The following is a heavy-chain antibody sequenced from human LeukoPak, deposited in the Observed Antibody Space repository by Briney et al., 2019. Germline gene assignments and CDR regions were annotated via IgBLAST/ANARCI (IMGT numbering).Heavy chain of an antibody. Sequence: KTSETLSLTCAVYGGSINDYFWTWIRQPPGKGLEWIGEVYNGGSTNYNPSLKSRVIISVDTSKDQFSLRLSSVTAADTAVYYCARGRLGSVVFEGYYYFMDVWGKGTTVTVSS. D-gene: IGHD3-22*01. J-gene: IGHJ6*03. CDR3: ARGRLGSVVFEGYYYFMDV. V-gene: IGHV4-34*01. CDR1: GGSINDYF. CDR2: VYNGGST.